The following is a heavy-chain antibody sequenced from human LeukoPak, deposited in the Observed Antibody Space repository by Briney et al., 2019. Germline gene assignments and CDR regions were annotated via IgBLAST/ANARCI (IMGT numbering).Heavy chain of an antibody. J-gene: IGHJ6*03. V-gene: IGHV3-49*03. D-gene: IGHD3-3*01. CDR1: GSIFGVPC. CDR3: TRAGKLYDFWSVRGAYYYMDV. CDR2: VRSKASGGTQ. Sequence: SLRPSCPLYGSIFGVPCISCFSHAAGNGRGWVGFVRSKASGGTQEYAASVKGRFNISRDDSKNIAYLQMNILKTEDTAVYYCTRAGKLYDFWSVRGAYYYMDVWGKGTTVTVSS.